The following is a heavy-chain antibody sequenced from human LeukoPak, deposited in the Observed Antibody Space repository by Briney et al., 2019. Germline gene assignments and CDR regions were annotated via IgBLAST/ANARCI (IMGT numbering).Heavy chain of an antibody. D-gene: IGHD5-18*01. CDR2: ISAYNGNT. CDR3: AREFGDTAMGDWDY. Sequence: GASVKVSCKASGYTFTSYGISWVRQAPGQGLEWMGWISAYNGNTNYAQKLQGRVTMTTDTSTSTACMELRSLRSDDTAVYYCAREFGDTAMGDWDYWGQGTLVTVSS. J-gene: IGHJ4*02. V-gene: IGHV1-18*01. CDR1: GYTFTSYG.